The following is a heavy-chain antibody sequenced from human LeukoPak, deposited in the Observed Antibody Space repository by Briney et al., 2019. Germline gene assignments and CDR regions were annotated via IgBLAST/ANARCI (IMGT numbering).Heavy chain of an antibody. J-gene: IGHJ4*02. CDR2: INPNSGGT. CDR1: VYTFTGYY. V-gene: IGHV1-2*02. CDR3: ARALRIVVVPAAIGY. Sequence: ASVKVSCKASVYTFTGYYMHWVRQAPGQGLEWMGWINPNSGGTNYAQKFQGRVTMTRDTSISTAYMELSRLRSDDTAVYYCARALRIVVVPAAIGYWGQGTLVTVSS. D-gene: IGHD2-2*02.